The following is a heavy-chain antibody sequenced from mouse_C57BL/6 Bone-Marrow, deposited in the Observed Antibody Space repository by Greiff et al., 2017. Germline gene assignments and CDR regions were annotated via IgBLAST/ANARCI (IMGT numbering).Heavy chain of an antibody. Sequence: EVKLMESGGGLVQPGGSLKLSCAASGFTFSDYYMYWVRQTPEKRLEWVAYISNGGGSTYYPDTVKGRFTSSRDKAKNTLYLQMSRLKSEDTAMYYCARHGAMDYWGQGTLVTVSA. J-gene: IGHJ4*01. CDR1: GFTFSDYY. V-gene: IGHV5-12*01. CDR3: ARHGAMDY. CDR2: ISNGGGST.